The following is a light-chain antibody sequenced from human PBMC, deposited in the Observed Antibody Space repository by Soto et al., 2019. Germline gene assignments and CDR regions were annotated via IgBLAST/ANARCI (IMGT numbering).Light chain of an antibody. Sequence: DIQMTHSPSSVSGSVGDRVTITCRASQDITRWLAWYQQKPGKAPKLLIYGASSLQSGVPSRFSGSGSETDFTLTISSLQPEDSATYYCQQTNTFPLTFGGGT. CDR2: GAS. V-gene: IGKV1-12*01. CDR1: QDITRW. CDR3: QQTNTFPLT. J-gene: IGKJ4*01.